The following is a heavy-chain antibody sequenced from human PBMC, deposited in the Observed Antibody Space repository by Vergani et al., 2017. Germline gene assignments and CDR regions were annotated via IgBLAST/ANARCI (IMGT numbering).Heavy chain of an antibody. CDR2: IDHTGRP. CDR1: GGSFTSYH. D-gene: IGHD4-11*01. CDR3: ARVNTETNGHLYYYYYMDV. V-gene: IGHV4-34*01. Sequence: QVQLQQWGGGLLKPSETLSLNCVVNGGSFTSYHWTWIRQSPGEGLEWVGDIDHTGRPDYNPSLNSRLTISVDKSRNHFSLTLNSVTATDTAIYFCARVNTETNGHLYYYYYMDVWGQGTAVTVS. J-gene: IGHJ6*03.